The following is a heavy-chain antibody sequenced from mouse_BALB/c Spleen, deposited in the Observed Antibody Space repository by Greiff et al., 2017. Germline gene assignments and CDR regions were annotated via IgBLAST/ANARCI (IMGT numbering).Heavy chain of an antibody. CDR1: GYTFTTYP. J-gene: IGHJ4*01. Sequence: VKLMESGAELVKPGASVKMSCKAFGYTFTTYPIEWMKQNHGKSLEWIGNFHPYNDDTKYNEKFKGKAKLTVEKSSSTVYLELSRLTSDDSAVYYCARGSHYAMDYWGQGTSVTVSS. CDR2: FHPYNDDT. V-gene: IGHV1-47*01. CDR3: ARGSHYAMDY.